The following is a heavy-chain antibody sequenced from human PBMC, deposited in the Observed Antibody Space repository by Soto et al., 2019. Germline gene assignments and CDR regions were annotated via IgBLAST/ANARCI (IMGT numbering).Heavy chain of an antibody. Sequence: SAKVSCKASGGTFSSYAIRWVRQPPGQGLQWMGGINPIFGTAHYEQKFNGRVKITAYESTSTAYIQLSSLRYEDTAVYYCVRDNCQDYGTPAASSRSHPWGQGAPVTVSS. CDR3: VRDNCQDYGTPAASSRSHP. CDR1: GGTFSSYA. CDR2: INPIFGTA. J-gene: IGHJ5*02. V-gene: IGHV1-69*13. D-gene: IGHD4-17*01.